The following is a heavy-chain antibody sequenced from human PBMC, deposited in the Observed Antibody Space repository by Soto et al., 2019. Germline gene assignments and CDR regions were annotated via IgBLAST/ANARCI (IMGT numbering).Heavy chain of an antibody. CDR1: GFTFSSYW. J-gene: IGHJ4*02. Sequence: PGGSLRLSCAASGFTFSSYWMSWVRQAPGKGLEWVANIKQDGSEKYYVDSVKGRFTISRDNAKNSLYLQMNSLRAEDTAVYYCARVDFVYGDHFDYWGQGTLVTVSS. CDR3: ARVDFVYGDHFDY. V-gene: IGHV3-7*01. D-gene: IGHD2-15*01. CDR2: IKQDGSEK.